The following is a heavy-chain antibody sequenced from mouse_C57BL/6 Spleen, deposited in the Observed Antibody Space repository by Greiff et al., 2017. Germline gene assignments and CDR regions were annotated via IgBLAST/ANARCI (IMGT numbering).Heavy chain of an antibody. V-gene: IGHV1-69*01. Sequence: QVQLKQPGAELVMPGASVKLSCKASGYTFTSYWMHWVKQRPGKGLEWIGEFDPSDSYTNYNQKFKGKATVTVDKSSSTAYMQLSSLTSEDSAVYYCARVRDYGFAYWGQGTLVTVSA. CDR3: ARVRDYGFAY. J-gene: IGHJ3*01. CDR1: GYTFTSYW. CDR2: FDPSDSYT. D-gene: IGHD1-1*01.